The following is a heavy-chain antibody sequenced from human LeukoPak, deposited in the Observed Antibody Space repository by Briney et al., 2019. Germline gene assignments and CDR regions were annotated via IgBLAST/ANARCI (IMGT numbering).Heavy chain of an antibody. D-gene: IGHD6-19*01. J-gene: IGHJ1*01. CDR1: GFTFSSHW. CDR3: ARDLFFSDAGYSSGWRAEYFHH. V-gene: IGHV3-74*01. Sequence: GGSLRLSCAASGFTFSSHWMHWVRQAPGKGPVWVSRINGAGSSTSYADSVKGRFTVSRDNAKNTLNLQMNSLRAEDTAVYYCARDLFFSDAGYSSGWRAEYFHHWGQGTLVTVSS. CDR2: INGAGSST.